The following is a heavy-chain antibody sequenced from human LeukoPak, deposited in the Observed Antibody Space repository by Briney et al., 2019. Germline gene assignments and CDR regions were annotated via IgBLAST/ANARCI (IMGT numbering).Heavy chain of an antibody. D-gene: IGHD3-10*01. CDR3: ARRREGVLLWFGELRAYFDY. V-gene: IGHV4-34*01. J-gene: IGHJ4*02. Sequence: SETLSLTCAVYGGSFSGYYWSWIRQPPGKGLEWIGEINHSGSTNYNPSLKSRVTISVDTSKNQFSLKLSSVTAADTAVYYCARRREGVLLWFGELRAYFDYWGQGTLVTVSS. CDR1: GGSFSGYY. CDR2: INHSGST.